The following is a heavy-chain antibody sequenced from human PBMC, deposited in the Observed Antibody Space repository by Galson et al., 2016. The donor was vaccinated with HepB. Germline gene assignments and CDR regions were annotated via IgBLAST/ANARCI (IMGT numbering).Heavy chain of an antibody. V-gene: IGHV3-48*02. CDR1: GGSISSSS. D-gene: IGHD3-16*01. CDR3: ARDGGIPGAAFDI. Sequence: ETLSLTCTVSGGSISSSSYYWGWLRQPPGKGLEWVSYMSSSSSTIYYADSVKGRFTISRDNAKNSLYLQMNSLRDEDTAVYYCARDGGIPGAAFDIWGQGTMVTVSS. J-gene: IGHJ3*02. CDR2: MSSSSSTI.